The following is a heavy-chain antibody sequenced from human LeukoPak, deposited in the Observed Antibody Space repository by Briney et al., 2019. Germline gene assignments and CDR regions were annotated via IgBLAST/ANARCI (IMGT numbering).Heavy chain of an antibody. Sequence: PGGTQRLLYAASGLIFSRYSMIWVRRAWGRGLEWGAGISGSGGRTYYAGCVKGRFTISRDNSKTTLYLQMKSLRAEKTAEYYCAKDPLMAAAWDDYWGQGTLVTVSS. CDR1: GLIFSRYS. D-gene: IGHD6-13*01. V-gene: IGHV3-23*01. J-gene: IGHJ4*02. CDR2: ISGSGGRT. CDR3: AKDPLMAAAWDDY.